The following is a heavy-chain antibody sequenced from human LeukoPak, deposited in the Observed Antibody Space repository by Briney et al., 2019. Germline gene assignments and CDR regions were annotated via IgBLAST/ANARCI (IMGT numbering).Heavy chain of an antibody. V-gene: IGHV4-34*01. CDR3: ASLRRVGYCSGGSCYPPRAYYYYYVDV. J-gene: IGHJ6*03. D-gene: IGHD2-15*01. CDR2: INHSGST. Sequence: SETLSLTCAVYGGSFSGYYWSWIRQPPGKGLEWIGEINHSGSTNYNPSLKSRVTISVDTSKNQFSLKLSSVTAADTAVYYCASLRRVGYCSGGSCYPPRAYYYYYVDVWGKGTTVTVSS. CDR1: GGSFSGYY.